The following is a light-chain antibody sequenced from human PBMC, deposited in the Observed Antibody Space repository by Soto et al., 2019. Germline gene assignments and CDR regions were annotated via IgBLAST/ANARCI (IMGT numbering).Light chain of an antibody. CDR1: QSVSSNY. J-gene: IGKJ2*01. CDR3: QQYGSSPPT. CDR2: AAS. Sequence: EIVLTQSPGTLSLSPGERVTLSCRASQSVSSNYLAWYQQKLGQAPRLLIYAASSRATGVPDRFSGSGSGTGFTLTITRLQPEDFAVYSCQQYGSSPPTFCRGTKLEIK. V-gene: IGKV3-20*01.